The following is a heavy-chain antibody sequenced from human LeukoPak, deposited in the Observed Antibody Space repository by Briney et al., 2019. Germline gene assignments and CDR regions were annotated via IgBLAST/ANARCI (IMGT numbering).Heavy chain of an antibody. V-gene: IGHV4-38-2*01. J-gene: IGHJ6*03. CDR1: GYSISSGYD. CDR2: IYHSGST. Sequence: PSETLSLTCAVSGYSISSGYDWGWIRQPPGKGLEWIGSIYHSGSTYYNPSLKSRVTISVDTSKNQFSLKLSSVTAADTAVYYCARLPKQYSSSWYYMDVWGKGTTVTVSS. D-gene: IGHD6-13*01. CDR3: ARLPKQYSSSWYYMDV.